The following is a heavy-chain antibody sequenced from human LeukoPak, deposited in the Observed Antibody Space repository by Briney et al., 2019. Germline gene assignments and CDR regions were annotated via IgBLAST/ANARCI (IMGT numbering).Heavy chain of an antibody. CDR2: IYSGGST. D-gene: IGHD3-22*01. J-gene: IGHJ3*02. Sequence: GGSLRLSCAASGFTFSSYEMNWVRQAPGKGLEWVSVIYSGGSTYYADSVKGRFTLSRDNSKNTLFLQMNSLRAEDTAVYYCAREPQGDSSGYDAFDIWGQGTMVTVSS. CDR3: AREPQGDSSGYDAFDI. CDR1: GFTFSSYE. V-gene: IGHV3-66*01.